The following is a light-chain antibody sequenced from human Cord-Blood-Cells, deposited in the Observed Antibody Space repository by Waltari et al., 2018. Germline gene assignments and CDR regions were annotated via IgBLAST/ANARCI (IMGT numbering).Light chain of an antibody. V-gene: IGKV1-5*01. J-gene: IGKJ3*01. Sequence: DIQMTQSPSTLSASVGDRVTITCRASQSISSWLDWYQQKPGKAPKLLIYDASSLESGVPSMFSGSGSGTEFTLTISSLQPDDFATYYCQQRVTFGPGTKVDIK. CDR2: DAS. CDR3: QQRVT. CDR1: QSISSW.